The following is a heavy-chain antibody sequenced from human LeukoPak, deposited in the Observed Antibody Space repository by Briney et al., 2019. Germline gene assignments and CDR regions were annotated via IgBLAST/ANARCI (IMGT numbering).Heavy chain of an antibody. D-gene: IGHD5-18*01. CDR1: GGSISYYY. Sequence: KASETPSLTRTVSGGSISYYYWTWIRQPPGKGLEWIGSIYYSGSTNYNPSLKSRVTISVDTSKNQFSLKLSSVTAADTAMYYCARSQYRYDFFDYWGQGTLGTVSS. CDR3: ARSQYRYDFFDY. J-gene: IGHJ4*02. V-gene: IGHV4-59*08. CDR2: IYYSGST.